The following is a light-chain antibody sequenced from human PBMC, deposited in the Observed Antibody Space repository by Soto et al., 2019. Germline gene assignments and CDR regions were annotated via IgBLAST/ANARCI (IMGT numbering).Light chain of an antibody. CDR3: ERSCSSAWR. Sequence: AIRMTQSPSSLSASTGDRVTITCRASQGISSYLAWYQQKPGKAPKLLIYAASTLQSGVPSRFSGSGCGTEFAITFCWLRAEACALPYYERSCSSAWRLGRGTKVDIK. V-gene: IGKV1-8*01. J-gene: IGKJ1*01. CDR2: AAS. CDR1: QGISSY.